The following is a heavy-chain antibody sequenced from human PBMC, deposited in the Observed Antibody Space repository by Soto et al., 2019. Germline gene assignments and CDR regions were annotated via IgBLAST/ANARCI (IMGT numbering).Heavy chain of an antibody. D-gene: IGHD6-19*01. CDR1: GFTFGSSA. CDR2: IVVASGYP. J-gene: IGHJ4*02. CDR3: AADVIGVAGDFDH. V-gene: IGHV1-58*01. Sequence: LVQSGPEVKKPGTSVKVSCKTSGFTFGSSAVQWVRQVRGQRLEWIGWIVVASGYPNVAQKFQDRVSLTRDLSTNTAFLELTSLTSEASAMYYFAADVIGVAGDFDHWGQGTLVSVSS.